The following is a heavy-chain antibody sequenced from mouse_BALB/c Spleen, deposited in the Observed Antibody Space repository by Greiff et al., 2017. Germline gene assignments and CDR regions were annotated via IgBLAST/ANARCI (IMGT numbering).Heavy chain of an antibody. CDR2: ISYDGSN. D-gene: IGHD1-1*01. CDR3: ARDGPRRRVGAMDY. V-gene: IGHV3-6*02. Sequence: EVQLQQSGPGLVKPSQSLSLTCSVTGYSITSGYYWNWIRQFPGNKLEWMGYISYDGSNNYNPSLKNRTSITRDTSKNQFFLKLNSVTTEDTATYYCARDGPRRRVGAMDYWGQGTSVTVSS. J-gene: IGHJ4*01. CDR1: GYSITSGYY.